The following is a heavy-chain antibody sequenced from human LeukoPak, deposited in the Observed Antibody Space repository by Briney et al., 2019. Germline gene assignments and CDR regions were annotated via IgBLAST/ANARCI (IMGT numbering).Heavy chain of an antibody. CDR2: MTPSSGNT. CDR1: GYTFTSYD. J-gene: IGHJ3*02. V-gene: IGHV1-8*01. CDR3: ARDFRAVAGRGAFDI. Sequence: VASVKVSCKASGYTFTSYDINGGRQATGQGPEWMGWMTPSSGNTGYAQKFQGRVIMTRNTSISTAYMDLSSLKSEDTAVYYCARDFRAVAGRGAFDIWGQGTMVTVSS. D-gene: IGHD6-19*01.